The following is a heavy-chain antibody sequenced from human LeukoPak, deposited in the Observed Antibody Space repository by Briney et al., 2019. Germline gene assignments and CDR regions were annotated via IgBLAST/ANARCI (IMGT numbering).Heavy chain of an antibody. CDR1: GGSISSYY. Sequence: PSETLSLTCTVSGGSISSYYWSWIRQPPGKGLEWIGYIYYSGRTKYNPSLKSRVTISVDTSKNQFSLELNSVTAADTAVYYCARGRPVAGTLDYWGQGTLVTVSS. D-gene: IGHD6-19*01. V-gene: IGHV4-59*01. CDR2: IYYSGRT. CDR3: ARGRPVAGTLDY. J-gene: IGHJ4*02.